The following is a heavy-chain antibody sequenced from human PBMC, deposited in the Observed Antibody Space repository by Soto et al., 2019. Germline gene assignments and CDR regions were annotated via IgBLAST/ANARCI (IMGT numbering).Heavy chain of an antibody. J-gene: IGHJ3*02. CDR3: ARAAGANERWDAFDI. CDR1: GDSVSSNSAA. V-gene: IGHV6-1*01. CDR2: TYYRSKWYN. Sequence: SQTLSLTCAISGDSVSSNSAAWNWIRQSPSRGLEWLGRTYYRSKWYNDYAVSVKSQITINPDTSKNQFSLQMNSVTLEDTAVYYCARAAGANERWDAFDIWGQGTMVTVSS. D-gene: IGHD6-19*01.